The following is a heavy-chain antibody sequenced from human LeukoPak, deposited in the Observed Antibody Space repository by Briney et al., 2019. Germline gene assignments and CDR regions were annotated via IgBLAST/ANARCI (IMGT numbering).Heavy chain of an antibody. J-gene: IGHJ6*03. CDR1: GFTFSDHY. V-gene: IGHV3-72*01. Sequence: GGSLRLSCAASGFTFSDHYMDWVRQAPGKGPEWVGRTRNKANSYTTEYAASVKGRFTISRDDSKNSLFLQMISLKTEDTAVSYCTRAETRVEAIIRMDVWGKGTTVTVSS. D-gene: IGHD5-24*01. CDR2: TRNKANSYTT. CDR3: TRAETRVEAIIRMDV.